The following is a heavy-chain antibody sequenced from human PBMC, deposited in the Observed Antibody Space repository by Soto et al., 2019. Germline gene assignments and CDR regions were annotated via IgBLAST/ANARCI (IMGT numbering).Heavy chain of an antibody. CDR3: AKDYTDYTYSFDY. V-gene: IGHV3-30*18. Sequence: PGGSLRLSCAASGFTFSTYGMHWVRQAPGKGLEWVAFISYEGSNKYYADNVKDQFNITRDNSKNTLYLQKNSMRAEDKALYYCAKDYTDYTYSFDYWGQGTLVTVSS. J-gene: IGHJ4*02. CDR1: GFTFSTYG. CDR2: ISYEGSNK. D-gene: IGHD4-4*01.